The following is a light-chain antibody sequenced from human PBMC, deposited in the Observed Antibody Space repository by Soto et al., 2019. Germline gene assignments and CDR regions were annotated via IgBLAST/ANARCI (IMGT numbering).Light chain of an antibody. J-gene: IGLJ1*01. Sequence: QSALTQPASVSGSPGQSITISCTGTSSDVGGYNYVSWYQQHPGKAPKLMIYDVSNRPSGISSRFSGSKSGNTASLTISGLQADDEADYYCSSYTISNPLGNVFGTGTKLTVL. CDR2: DVS. CDR3: SSYTISNPLGNV. CDR1: SSDVGGYNY. V-gene: IGLV2-14*03.